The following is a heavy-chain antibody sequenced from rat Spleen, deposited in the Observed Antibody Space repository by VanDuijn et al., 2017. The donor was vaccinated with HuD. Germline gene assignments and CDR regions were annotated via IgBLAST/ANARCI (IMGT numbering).Heavy chain of an antibody. Sequence: EVQLVESGGGLVQPGNSLKLSCAASGFTFSDYAMAWVRQSPEKGLEWVASISTHGGNTYYPDSVKGRFTISRDNAKSTLYLQMDSLRSEDTATYYCASRDYWGQGVMVTVSS. V-gene: IGHV5S23*01. CDR3: ASRDY. CDR1: GFTFSDYA. J-gene: IGHJ2*01. CDR2: ISTHGGNT.